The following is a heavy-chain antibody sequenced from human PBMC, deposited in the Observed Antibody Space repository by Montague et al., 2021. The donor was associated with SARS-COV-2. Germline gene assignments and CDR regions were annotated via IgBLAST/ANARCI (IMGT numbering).Heavy chain of an antibody. J-gene: IGHJ3*01. Sequence: SETLSLTCTVSGGSITNNIDYWAWIRQPPGKGLEWIGSIYYTGNTYYNPSLKSRVTISVVTSKNHFTLKLSSVTAAETAVYYCARLKRYFDSSGSPSAFDFWGQGKTVTVSS. V-gene: IGHV4-39*02. CDR1: GGSITNNIDY. D-gene: IGHD3-22*01. CDR2: IYYTGNT. CDR3: ARLKRYFDSSGSPSAFDF.